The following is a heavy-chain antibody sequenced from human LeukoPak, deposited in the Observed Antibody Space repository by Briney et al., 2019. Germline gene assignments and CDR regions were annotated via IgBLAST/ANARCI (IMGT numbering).Heavy chain of an antibody. D-gene: IGHD3-3*01. Sequence: PSETLSLTCAVYGGSFSGYYRSWIRQPPGKGLEWIGEINHSGSTNYNPSLKSRVTISVDTSKNQLSLKLSSVTAADTAVYYCARGSLRFLEWLPPFDPWGQGTLVTVSS. CDR3: ARGSLRFLEWLPPFDP. CDR1: GGSFSGYY. J-gene: IGHJ5*02. V-gene: IGHV4-34*01. CDR2: INHSGST.